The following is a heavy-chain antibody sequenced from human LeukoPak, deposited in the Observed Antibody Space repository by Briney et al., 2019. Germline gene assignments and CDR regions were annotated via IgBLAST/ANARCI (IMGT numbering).Heavy chain of an antibody. CDR2: INHSGST. Sequence: SETLSLTCAVYGGSFSGYYWSWIRQPPGKGLEWIGEINHSGSTNYNPSLKSRVTISVDTSKNQFSLKLSSVTAADTAVYYCARGLGDIVVAPAARPNWFDPWGQGTLVTVSS. D-gene: IGHD2-2*01. J-gene: IGHJ5*02. CDR1: GGSFSGYY. CDR3: ARGLGDIVVAPAARPNWFDP. V-gene: IGHV4-34*01.